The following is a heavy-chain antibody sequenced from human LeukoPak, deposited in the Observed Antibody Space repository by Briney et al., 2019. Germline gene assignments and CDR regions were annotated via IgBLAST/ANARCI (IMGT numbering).Heavy chain of an antibody. J-gene: IGHJ4*02. V-gene: IGHV3-9*01. CDR2: ISWNSGSI. D-gene: IGHD3-10*01. Sequence: GRSLRLSCAASGFTFDDYAMHWVRQAPGKGLEWGSVISWNSGSIGYADSVKGRFTISRDNSKNTLYLQMNSLRAEDTAVYYCAKVGLLWCGELLSYFDYWRQGTLVTVSS. CDR1: GFTFDDYA. CDR3: AKVGLLWCGELLSYFDY.